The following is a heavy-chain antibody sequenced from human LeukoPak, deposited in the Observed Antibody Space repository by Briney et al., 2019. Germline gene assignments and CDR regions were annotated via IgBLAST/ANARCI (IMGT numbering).Heavy chain of an antibody. V-gene: IGHV3-30*14. Sequence: PGGSLRLSCAASGFTFSRYTMHWVRQAPGKGLEWVAVISYDGSNEYYADSVKGRFTISRDNSQNTLYFQMNSLRAEDSAVYYCASGALFGELLGAFDIWGQGTMVTVSS. D-gene: IGHD3-10*02. CDR3: ASGALFGELLGAFDI. CDR2: ISYDGSNE. J-gene: IGHJ3*02. CDR1: GFTFSRYT.